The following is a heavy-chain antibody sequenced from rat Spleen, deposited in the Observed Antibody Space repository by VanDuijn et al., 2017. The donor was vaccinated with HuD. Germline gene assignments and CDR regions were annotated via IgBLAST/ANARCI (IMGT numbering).Heavy chain of an antibody. Sequence: QVQLKESGPDLVQPSQTLSLTCTVSGFSLTSYGVSWVRQPPGKGLEWIAAISSGGSTYYNSVLKSRLSISRAPSKSQVFLKITSLQPEDTAMYFCDRSYPGVMDAWGQGASVTVS. CDR3: DRSYPGVMDA. V-gene: IGHV2S8*01. CDR2: ISSGGST. CDR1: GFSLTSYG. J-gene: IGHJ4*01. D-gene: IGHD1-4*01.